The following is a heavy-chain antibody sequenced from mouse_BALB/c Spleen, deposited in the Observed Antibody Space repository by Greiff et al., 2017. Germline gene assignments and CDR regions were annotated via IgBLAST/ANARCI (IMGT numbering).Heavy chain of an antibody. Sequence: ESGPGLVKPSQSLSLTCTVTGYSITSDYAWNWIRQFPGNKLEWMGYISYSGSTSYNPSLKSRISITRDTSKNQFFLQLNSVTTEDTATYYCARGGYEVYFDYWGQGTTLTVSS. D-gene: IGHD2-14*01. CDR2: ISYSGST. CDR1: GYSITSDYA. CDR3: ARGGYEVYFDY. V-gene: IGHV3-2*02. J-gene: IGHJ2*01.